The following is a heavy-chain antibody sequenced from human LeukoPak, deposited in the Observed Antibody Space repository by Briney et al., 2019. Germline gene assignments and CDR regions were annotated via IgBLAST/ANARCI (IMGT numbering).Heavy chain of an antibody. D-gene: IGHD6-13*01. CDR3: AIRRIAAAYYYFDY. CDR2: INHSGST. J-gene: IGHJ4*02. Sequence: SSETLSLTCAVYGGSFSGYYWSWIRQPPGKGLEWIGEINHSGSTNYNPFLKSRVTISVDTSKNQFSLKLSSVTAADTAVYYCAIRRIAAAYYYFDYWGQGTLVTVSS. CDR1: GGSFSGYY. V-gene: IGHV4-34*01.